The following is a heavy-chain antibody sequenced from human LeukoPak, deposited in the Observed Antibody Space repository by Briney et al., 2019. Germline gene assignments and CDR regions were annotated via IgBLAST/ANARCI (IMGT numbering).Heavy chain of an antibody. CDR3: ARGPKKWLSTFGYYYYMDV. Sequence: PGGSLRLSCAASGFTFSSYSMNWVRQAPGKGLEYVSAISSNGGSTYYANSVKGRFTISRDNSKNTLYLQMGSLRAEDMAVYYCARGPKKWLSTFGYYYYMDVWGKGTTVTVSS. J-gene: IGHJ6*03. V-gene: IGHV3-64*01. D-gene: IGHD3-16*01. CDR2: ISSNGGST. CDR1: GFTFSSYS.